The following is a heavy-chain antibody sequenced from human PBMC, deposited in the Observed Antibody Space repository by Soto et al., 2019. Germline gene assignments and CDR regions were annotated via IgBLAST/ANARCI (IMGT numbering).Heavy chain of an antibody. D-gene: IGHD1-1*01. Sequence: EVQLVESGGGLVQPGGSLRLSCAASGFTFSSHWMHWDRQAPGKGLVWVSHIGPSGSGTRDADSVQGRFTISRDNARNTLYLQMNSLRDEDTAVYYCTRDNNWSYDYWGQGILVTVSS. V-gene: IGHV3-74*01. J-gene: IGHJ4*02. CDR3: TRDNNWSYDY. CDR2: IGPSGSGT. CDR1: GFTFSSHW.